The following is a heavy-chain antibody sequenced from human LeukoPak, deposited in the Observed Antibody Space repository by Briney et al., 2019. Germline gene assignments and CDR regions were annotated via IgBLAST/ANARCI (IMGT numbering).Heavy chain of an antibody. CDR1: GGSFSGYY. D-gene: IGHD5-24*01. Sequence: SETLSLTCAVYGGSFSGYYWSWIRQPPGKGPEWIGEINHSGSTNYNPSLKSRVTISVDTSKNQFSLKLSSVTAADTAVYYCARGERWLQPKYFQHWGQGTLVTVSS. V-gene: IGHV4-34*01. CDR3: ARGERWLQPKYFQH. J-gene: IGHJ1*01. CDR2: INHSGST.